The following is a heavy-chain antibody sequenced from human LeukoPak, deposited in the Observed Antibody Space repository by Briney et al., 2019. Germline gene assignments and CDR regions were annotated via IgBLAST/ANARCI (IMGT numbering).Heavy chain of an antibody. D-gene: IGHD5-18*01. CDR3: ARPAGGYSSNP. CDR2: ISYDGSNK. CDR1: GFTFSSYG. V-gene: IGHV3-30*03. J-gene: IGHJ5*02. Sequence: PGRSLRLSCAASGFTFSSYGMHWVRQAPGKGLEWVAVISYDGSNKYYADSVKGRFTISRDNSKNTLYLQMNSLRAEDTAVYYCARPAGGYSSNPWGQGTLVTVSS.